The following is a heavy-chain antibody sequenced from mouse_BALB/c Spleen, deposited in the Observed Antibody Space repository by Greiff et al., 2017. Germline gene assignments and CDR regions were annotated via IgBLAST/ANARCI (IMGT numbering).Heavy chain of an antibody. J-gene: IGHJ4*01. Sequence: VQLQQSGPELVKPGASVKISCKASGYAFSSSWMNWVKQRPGQGLEWIGRIYPGDGDTNYNGKFKGKATLTADKSSSTAYMQLSSLTSVDSAVYFCARTEGRGYYYAMDYWGQGTSVTVSS. CDR2: IYPGDGDT. V-gene: IGHV1-82*01. CDR3: ARTEGRGYYYAMDY. CDR1: GYAFSSSW.